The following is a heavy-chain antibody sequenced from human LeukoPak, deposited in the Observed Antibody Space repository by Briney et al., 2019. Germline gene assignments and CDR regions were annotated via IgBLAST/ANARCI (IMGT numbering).Heavy chain of an antibody. CDR2: IFYSGST. CDR3: ARQVIRDPNWLPRYYFDY. J-gene: IGHJ4*02. CDR1: GGSISTSSYY. D-gene: IGHD1-1*01. Sequence: SETLSLTCTVSGGSISTSSYYWGWVRQPPGKGLEWIGNIFYSGSTYYSPSLKSRVTISLDTSRNQFSLKLSSVTAADTAVYYCARQVIRDPNWLPRYYFDYWGQGTLVTVSS. V-gene: IGHV4-39*01.